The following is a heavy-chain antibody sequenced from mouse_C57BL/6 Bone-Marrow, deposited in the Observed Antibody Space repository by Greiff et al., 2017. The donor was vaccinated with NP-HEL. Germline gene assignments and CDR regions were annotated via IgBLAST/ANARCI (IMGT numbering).Heavy chain of an antibody. V-gene: IGHV1-82*01. CDR2: IYPGDGDT. Sequence: QVQLKESGPELVKPGASVKISCKASGYAFSSSWMNWVKQRPGKGLEWIGRIYPGDGDTNYNGKFKGKATLTADQSSSTAYMQLSSLTSEDSAVYFCATGDYAAWFAYWGQGTLVTVSA. CDR1: GYAFSSSW. J-gene: IGHJ3*01. D-gene: IGHD2-4*01. CDR3: ATGDYAAWFAY.